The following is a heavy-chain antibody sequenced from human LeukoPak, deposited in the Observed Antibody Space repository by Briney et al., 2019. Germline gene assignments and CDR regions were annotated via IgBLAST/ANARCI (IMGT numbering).Heavy chain of an antibody. CDR2: INSDGSST. Sequence: GGSLRLTCAASGFTFSRYWMHWVRQTPGKGLVWVSRINSDGSSTRYADSVKGRFTISRDNAKNTLDLQMSSLRAEDTAVYYCARVDCNGGSCYFDYWGQGTLVTVSS. V-gene: IGHV3-74*01. D-gene: IGHD2-15*01. J-gene: IGHJ4*02. CDR1: GFTFSRYW. CDR3: ARVDCNGGSCYFDY.